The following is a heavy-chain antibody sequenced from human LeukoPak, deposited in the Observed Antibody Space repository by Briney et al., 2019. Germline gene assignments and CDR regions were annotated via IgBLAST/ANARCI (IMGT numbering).Heavy chain of an antibody. CDR3: ARGYCGSASCYGVFDY. CDR2: IYDSGST. V-gene: IGHV4-61*01. J-gene: IGHJ4*02. CDR1: GGSVSSGSYY. D-gene: IGHD2-2*01. Sequence: SETLSLTCTVSGGSVSSGSYYWSWIRQPPGKGLEWIGYIYDSGSTNYNPSLKSRVTISVDTSKNQFSLKLGSVTAADTAVYYCARGYCGSASCYGVFDYWGQGTLVTVSS.